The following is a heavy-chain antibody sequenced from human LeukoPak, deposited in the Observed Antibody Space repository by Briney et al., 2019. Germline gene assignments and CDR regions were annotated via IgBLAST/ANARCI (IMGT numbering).Heavy chain of an antibody. CDR1: GYTFTSYA. D-gene: IGHD2-2*01. V-gene: IGHV1-18*01. CDR2: ISAYNGNT. Sequence: ASVKVSCKASGYTFTSYAMHWVRQAPGQRLEWMGWISAYNGNTNYAQKLQGRVTMTTDTSTSTAYMELRSLRSDDTAVYYCARDICTSTICLLYYFDYWGQGTLVTVSS. J-gene: IGHJ4*02. CDR3: ARDICTSTICLLYYFDY.